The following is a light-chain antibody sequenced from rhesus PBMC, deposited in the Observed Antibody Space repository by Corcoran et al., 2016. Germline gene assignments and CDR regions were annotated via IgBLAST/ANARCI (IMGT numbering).Light chain of an antibody. CDR3: KQHNRYPLT. CDR2: KSY. V-gene: IGKV1-25*01. Sequence: DIQMTQSPSSLSASVGDTVTVTCRASQGISNFLSWYQQKPGKAPKLLIYKSYTLQSGVPSRFSGSRSGTDFTLTISSLQPEDFATYYGKQHNRYPLTFGGGTKVEIK. J-gene: IGKJ4*01. CDR1: QGISNF.